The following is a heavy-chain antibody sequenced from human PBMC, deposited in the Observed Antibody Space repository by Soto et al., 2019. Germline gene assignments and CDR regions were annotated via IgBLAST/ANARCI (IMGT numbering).Heavy chain of an antibody. CDR1: GGSISSGGYY. CDR2: IYYSGST. J-gene: IGHJ4*02. CDR3: AGRMVRGAPFDY. V-gene: IGHV4-31*03. Sequence: SETLSLTCTVSGGSISSGGYYWSWIRQHPGKGLEWIGYIYYSGSTYYNPSLKSRVTISVDTSKNQFSLKLSSVTAADTAVYYCAGRMVRGAPFDYWGQGTLVTVSS. D-gene: IGHD3-10*01.